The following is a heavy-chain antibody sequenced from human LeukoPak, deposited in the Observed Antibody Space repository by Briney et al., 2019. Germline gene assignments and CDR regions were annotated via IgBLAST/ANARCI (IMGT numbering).Heavy chain of an antibody. V-gene: IGHV3-30*04. CDR3: ARVSGRLSRHYFDY. Sequence: PGRSLSLSCAASGFTFSSYAMHWVRQAPGKGLEWVAVISYDGSNKYHADSVKGRFTISRDNSKNTLYLQMNSLRAEDTAVYYCARVSGRLSRHYFDYWGQGTLVTVSS. J-gene: IGHJ4*02. CDR1: GFTFSSYA. D-gene: IGHD6-25*01. CDR2: ISYDGSNK.